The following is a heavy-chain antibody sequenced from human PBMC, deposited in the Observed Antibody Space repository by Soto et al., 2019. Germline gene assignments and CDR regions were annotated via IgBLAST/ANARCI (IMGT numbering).Heavy chain of an antibody. J-gene: IGHJ4*02. CDR3: ARDDDNEANAFDY. CDR2: IWNDGIRK. CDR1: GFTFNTYD. V-gene: IGHV3-33*08. D-gene: IGHD2-8*01. Sequence: LQLVESGGALVQPGGSLRLSCVASGFTFNTYDMNWVRQAPGKGLEWVALIWNDGIRKVYVDSVKGRFSISRDNSKNTLDLQMNSLRAEDTAVYYCARDDDNEANAFDYWGPGTLVTVSS.